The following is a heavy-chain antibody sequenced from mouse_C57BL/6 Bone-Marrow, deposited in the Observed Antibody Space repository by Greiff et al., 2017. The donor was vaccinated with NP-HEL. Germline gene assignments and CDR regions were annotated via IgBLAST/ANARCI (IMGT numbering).Heavy chain of an antibody. CDR1: GFTFSSYG. Sequence: EVQLVESGGDLVKPGGSLKLSCAASGFTFSSYGMSWVRQTPDKRLEWVATISSGGSYTYYPDSVKGRFTISRDNAKNTLYLQMSSLKSEDTAMYYCARPTMITTTGYWYFDVWGTGTTVTVSS. CDR2: ISSGGSYT. J-gene: IGHJ1*03. D-gene: IGHD2-4*01. V-gene: IGHV5-6*01. CDR3: ARPTMITTTGYWYFDV.